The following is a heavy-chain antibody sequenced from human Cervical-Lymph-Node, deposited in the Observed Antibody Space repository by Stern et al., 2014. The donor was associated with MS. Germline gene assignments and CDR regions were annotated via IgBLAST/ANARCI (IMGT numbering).Heavy chain of an antibody. J-gene: IGHJ6*02. CDR1: GFTFSDYF. Sequence: VQLVESGGGLVKPGGSLRLSCAASGFTFSDYFITWIRQGPGKGLEWVSYISYSGSDIYYADSVKGRFTISRDNAKNSLYLQMNSLRVEDTAVYYCAAGYCRSTSCHYGMDVWGQGTTVTVSS. CDR2: ISYSGSDI. V-gene: IGHV3-11*01. CDR3: AAGYCRSTSCHYGMDV. D-gene: IGHD2-2*01.